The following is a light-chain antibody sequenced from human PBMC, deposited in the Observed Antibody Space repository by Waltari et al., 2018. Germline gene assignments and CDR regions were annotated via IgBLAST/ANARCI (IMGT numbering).Light chain of an antibody. J-gene: IGKJ4*01. Sequence: DIVLTQSPATLSLSPGERATISCRASQSITNYLAWYQLKPGQAPRLLVYDASNRATGIPARFSGSGSGTDFTLTISNLEPEDSAVYYCQQRSKRPLTFGGGTKVEIK. CDR1: QSITNY. CDR2: DAS. V-gene: IGKV3-11*01. CDR3: QQRSKRPLT.